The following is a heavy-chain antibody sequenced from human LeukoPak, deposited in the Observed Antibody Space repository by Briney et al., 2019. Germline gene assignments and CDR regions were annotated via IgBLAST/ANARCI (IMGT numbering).Heavy chain of an antibody. J-gene: IGHJ4*02. CDR3: ARVTMVSGYMRDFDY. D-gene: IGHD5-12*01. V-gene: IGHV4-31*03. Sequence: SQTLSLTCTVSGGPISSGGYYWSWIRQHPGKGLEWIGYIYYSGSTYYNPSLKSRVTISVDTSKNQFSLKLSSVTAADTAVYYCARVTMVSGYMRDFDYWGQGTLVTVSS. CDR1: GGPISSGGYY. CDR2: IYYSGST.